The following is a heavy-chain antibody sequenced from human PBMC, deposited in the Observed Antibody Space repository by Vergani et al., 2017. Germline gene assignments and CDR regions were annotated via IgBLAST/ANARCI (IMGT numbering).Heavy chain of an antibody. D-gene: IGHD5-18*01. CDR3: AGVRHSIDY. CDR2: ISSSSSTI. Sequence: EVQLVESGGGLVQPGGSLRLSCAASGFTFSSYSMNWVRQAPGKGLEWVSYISSSSSTIYYADSVKGRFTISRDNAKNSLYLQMNSLRAEDTAVYYCAGVRHSIDYWGQGTLVTVSS. V-gene: IGHV3-48*04. CDR1: GFTFSSYS. J-gene: IGHJ4*02.